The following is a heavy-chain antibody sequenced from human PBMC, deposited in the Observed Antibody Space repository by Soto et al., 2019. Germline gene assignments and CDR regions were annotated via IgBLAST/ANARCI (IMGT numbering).Heavy chain of an antibody. CDR1: GFTFSSYA. CDR2: ISGSGGST. D-gene: IGHD3-22*01. V-gene: IGHV3-23*01. J-gene: IGHJ6*02. CDR3: AKSPGFPFITTNGMDV. Sequence: PGGSLRLSCAASGFTFSSYAMSWVRQAPGKGLEWVSAISGSGGSTYYADSVKGRFTISRDNSKNTLYLQMNSLRAEDTAVYYCAKSPGFPFITTNGMDVWGRGTTVTVSS.